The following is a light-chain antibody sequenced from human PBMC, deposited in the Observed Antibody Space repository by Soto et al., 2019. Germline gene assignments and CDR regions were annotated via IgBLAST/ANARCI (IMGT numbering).Light chain of an antibody. CDR3: ASWDDSLSGHVV. CDR1: SSNIGNNY. V-gene: IGLV1-47*01. CDR2: RNN. J-gene: IGLJ2*01. Sequence: QSVLTQPPSASGTPGQRVTISCSGSSSNIGNNYVYWYQRLPGTAPKLLIYRNNQRPSGVPVRYSGSKSGTSASLAISGLRSEDEADYYCASWDDSLSGHVVFGGGTKLTVL.